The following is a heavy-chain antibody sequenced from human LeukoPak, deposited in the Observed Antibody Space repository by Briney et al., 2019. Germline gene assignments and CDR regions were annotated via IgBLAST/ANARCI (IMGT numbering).Heavy chain of an antibody. CDR2: IIPIFGTA. CDR1: GGTFSSYA. CDR3: ARSKAIVGATVFDY. V-gene: IGHV1-69*13. J-gene: IGHJ4*02. D-gene: IGHD1-26*01. Sequence: SVNVSCKASGGTFSSYAISWVRQAPGQGLEWMGGIIPIFGTANYAQKFQGRVTITADESTSTAYMELSSLRSEDTAVYYCARSKAIVGATVFDYWGQGTLVTVSS.